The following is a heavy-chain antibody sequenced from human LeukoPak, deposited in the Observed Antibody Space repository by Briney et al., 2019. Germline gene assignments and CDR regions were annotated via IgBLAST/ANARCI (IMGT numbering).Heavy chain of an antibody. V-gene: IGHV5-51*01. CDR3: ARRYYYGSGSYYYDY. Sequence: GASLKISCKGSGSSFTSYWIGWVRQLPGKGLEWMGIIYPGDSDTRYSPSFQGQVTISADKSISTAYLQWSSLKASDTAMYYCARRYYYGSGSYYYDYWGQGTLVTVSS. D-gene: IGHD3-10*01. CDR1: GSSFTSYW. CDR2: IYPGDSDT. J-gene: IGHJ4*02.